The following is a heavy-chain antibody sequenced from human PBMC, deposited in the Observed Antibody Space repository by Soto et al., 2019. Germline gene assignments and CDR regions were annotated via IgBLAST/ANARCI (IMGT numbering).Heavy chain of an antibody. D-gene: IGHD2-2*02. J-gene: IGHJ6*02. Sequence: ASVKVSCKASGYTFTSYGISWVRQAPGQGLEWMGWISAYNGNTNYAQKLQGRVTMTTDTSTSTAYMELRSLRSDDTAVYYCARVVVPAAIRGEYYYYGMDVWGQGTTVTGSS. CDR2: ISAYNGNT. V-gene: IGHV1-18*01. CDR1: GYTFTSYG. CDR3: ARVVVPAAIRGEYYYYGMDV.